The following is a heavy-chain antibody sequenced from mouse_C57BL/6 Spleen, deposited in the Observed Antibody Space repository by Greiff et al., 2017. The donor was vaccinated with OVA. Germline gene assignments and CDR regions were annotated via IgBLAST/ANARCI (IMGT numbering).Heavy chain of an antibody. J-gene: IGHJ1*03. CDR1: GFTFSSYA. V-gene: IGHV5-9-1*02. CDR2: ISSGGDYI. D-gene: IGHD2-3*01. CDR3: TSEDGYRYYGV. Sequence: EVKLVESGAGLVKPGGSLKLSCAASGFTFSSYAMSWVRQTPEKRLEWVAYISSGGDYIYYTDTVKGRFTLARDNARNTLYLQMCSLKSEDTAMYYCTSEDGYRYYGVWGTGTTVTVSS.